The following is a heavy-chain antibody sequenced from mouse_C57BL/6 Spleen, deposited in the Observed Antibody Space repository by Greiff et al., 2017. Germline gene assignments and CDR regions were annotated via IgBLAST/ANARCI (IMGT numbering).Heavy chain of an antibody. CDR2: ISGGGGNT. J-gene: IGHJ4*01. CDR1: GFTFSSYT. CDR3: ARITTVAPAMDY. Sequence: EVKLEESGGGLVKPGGSLKLSCAASGFTFSSYTMSWVRQTPEKRLEWVATISGGGGNTYYPDSVKGRFTISRDNAKNTLYLQMSSLRSEDTALYYCARITTVAPAMDYWGQGTSVTVSS. D-gene: IGHD1-1*01. V-gene: IGHV5-9*01.